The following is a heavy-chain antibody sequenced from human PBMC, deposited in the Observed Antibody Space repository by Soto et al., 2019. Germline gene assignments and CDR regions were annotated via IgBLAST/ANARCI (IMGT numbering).Heavy chain of an antibody. J-gene: IGHJ6*02. V-gene: IGHV1-2*02. CDR1: GYTFTGYY. Sequence: GASVKVSCKASGYTFTGYYMHWVRQAPGQGLEWMGWINTNSGGTNYAQKFQGRVTMTRDTSISTAYMELSRLRSDDTAVYYCARAYYDILTGYYSHHYYGMDLRGQGTTVRVSS. D-gene: IGHD3-9*01. CDR2: INTNSGGT. CDR3: ARAYYDILTGYYSHHYYGMDL.